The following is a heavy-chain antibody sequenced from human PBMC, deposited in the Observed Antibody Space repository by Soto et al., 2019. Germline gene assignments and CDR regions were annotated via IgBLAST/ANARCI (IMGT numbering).Heavy chain of an antibody. CDR2: IYYSGST. CDR3: ASLGGGYSYGYGY. Sequence: QLQLQESGPGLVKPSETLPLTCPVSAGSMSSRSYYWGWIRPPPGKGLVWIGSIYYSGSTYYNPALKSPVTIPVDLSKSQSSLKLSFVTGADAAVYYCASLGGGYSYGYGYWGQRTMVTVSS. V-gene: IGHV4-39*01. J-gene: IGHJ4*02. CDR1: AGSMSSRSYY. D-gene: IGHD5-18*01.